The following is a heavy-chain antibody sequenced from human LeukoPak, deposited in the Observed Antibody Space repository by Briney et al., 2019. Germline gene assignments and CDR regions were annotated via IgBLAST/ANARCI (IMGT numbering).Heavy chain of an antibody. CDR3: SSPYSSSSVVDY. J-gene: IGHJ4*02. CDR2: ITSSSSI. CDR1: GLTFSSYN. V-gene: IGHV3-69-1*02. Sequence: GRCLRLSCTASGLTFSSYNMNWVRQAPGKGLEWVSSITSSSSISYAAPGKGGLPISRDNAQSSRYLQMNSLRAEDTAIYYCSSPYSSSSVVDYWGQGTLVTVSS. D-gene: IGHD6-6*01.